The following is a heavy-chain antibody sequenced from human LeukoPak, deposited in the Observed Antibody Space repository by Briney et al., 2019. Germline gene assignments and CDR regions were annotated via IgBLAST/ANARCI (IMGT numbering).Heavy chain of an antibody. J-gene: IGHJ4*02. D-gene: IGHD1-26*01. V-gene: IGHV1-69*13. CDR3: ARGVGLMGATTFDY. CDR2: IIPIFGTA. CDR1: GGTFSSYA. Sequence: ASVKVSCKASGGTFSSYAISWVRQAPGQGLEWMGGIIPIFGTANHAQKFQGRVTITADESTSTAYMELSSLRSEDTAVYYCARGVGLMGATTFDYWGQGTLVTVSS.